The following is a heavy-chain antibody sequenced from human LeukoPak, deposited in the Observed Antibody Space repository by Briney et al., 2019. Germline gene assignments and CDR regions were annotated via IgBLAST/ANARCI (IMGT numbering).Heavy chain of an antibody. J-gene: IGHJ5*02. V-gene: IGHV3-7*01. Sequence: GGSLRLSCAASGFTFSSYWTSWVRQAPGKGREWVASIKQDGSEKYCVDSVKGRFTISRDNANNSLYLQMNSLRADDTAVYYCARDIGLRKAAPPGWFDPWGQGALVTVSS. D-gene: IGHD6-6*01. CDR2: IKQDGSEK. CDR3: ARDIGLRKAAPPGWFDP. CDR1: GFTFSSYW.